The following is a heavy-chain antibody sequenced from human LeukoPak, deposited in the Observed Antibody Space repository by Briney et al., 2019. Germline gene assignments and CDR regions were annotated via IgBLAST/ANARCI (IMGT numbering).Heavy chain of an antibody. CDR3: AKDLSVTMIVVVIPNDAFDI. V-gene: IGHV3-23*01. CDR2: ISGSGGST. CDR1: GFTFSSYA. D-gene: IGHD3-22*01. Sequence: GSLSLSCAASGFTFSSYAMSWVRQAPGKGLEWVSAISGSGGSTYYADSVKGRFTISRDNSKNTLYLQMNSLRAEDTAVYYCAKDLSVTMIVVVIPNDAFDIWGQGTMVTVSS. J-gene: IGHJ3*02.